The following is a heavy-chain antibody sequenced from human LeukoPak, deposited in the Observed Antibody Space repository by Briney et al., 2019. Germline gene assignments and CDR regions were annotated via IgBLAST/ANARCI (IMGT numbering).Heavy chain of an antibody. D-gene: IGHD4-17*01. CDR3: ARAFSTTAFDY. V-gene: IGHV3-53*05. J-gene: IGHJ4*02. CDR1: GFTVSSNY. CDR2: IYSGGST. Sequence: GGSLRLSCAASGFTVSSNYMTWVRQAPGKGLEWVSLIYSGGSTYYADSVKGRFTISRDNSKNTLYLQMNSLRAEDTAVYYCARAFSTTAFDYWGQGTLVTVSS.